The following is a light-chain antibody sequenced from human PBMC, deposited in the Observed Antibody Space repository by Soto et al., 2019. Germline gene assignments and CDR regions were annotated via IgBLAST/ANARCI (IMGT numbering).Light chain of an antibody. J-gene: IGLJ1*01. CDR1: SSKIGAGYD. Sequence: QSVLTQPPSVSGAPGQRVTISCTGSSSKIGAGYDVHWYQQLPGTAPKLLIYGNSNRPSGVPDRFSGSKSGTSASLAITGLQVEDEADYYCQSFDSSLSGYVFGTGTKVTVL. V-gene: IGLV1-40*01. CDR2: GNS. CDR3: QSFDSSLSGYV.